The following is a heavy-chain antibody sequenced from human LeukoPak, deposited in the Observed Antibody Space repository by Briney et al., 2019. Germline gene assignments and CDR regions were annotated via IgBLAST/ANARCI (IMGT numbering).Heavy chain of an antibody. D-gene: IGHD3-10*01. CDR2: IHYSGST. J-gene: IGHJ2*01. CDR1: GGSISSGYFY. Sequence: SETLSLTCTVSGGSISSGYFYWGWIRQPPGKGLEWIGYIHYSGSTNYNPSLKSRVTISIDMSKNQFSLKLRSVTAADTAVYYCARAGLSGTAAGHWYFDLWGRGTLVTVSS. V-gene: IGHV4-61*01. CDR3: ARAGLSGTAAGHWYFDL.